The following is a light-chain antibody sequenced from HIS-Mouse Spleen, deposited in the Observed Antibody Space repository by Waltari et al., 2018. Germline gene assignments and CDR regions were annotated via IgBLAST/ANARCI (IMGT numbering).Light chain of an antibody. CDR3: CSYAGSWV. CDR2: EGS. Sequence: QSALTQPASVSGSPGQSITISCTGTSSAVGSYNLVSWYQQPPSKAPKLMIYEGSKRPSGVSNRFSGSKSGNTASLTISGLQAEDEADYYCCSYAGSWVFGGGTKLTVL. J-gene: IGLJ3*02. V-gene: IGLV2-23*01. CDR1: SSAVGSYNL.